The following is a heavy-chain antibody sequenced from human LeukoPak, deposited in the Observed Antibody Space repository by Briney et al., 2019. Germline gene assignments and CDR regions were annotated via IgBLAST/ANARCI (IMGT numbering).Heavy chain of an antibody. CDR1: DFTFISYS. CDR3: AYCTGGTCYRASAFDF. Sequence: GGSLRLSCAASDFTFISYSMNWVRQAPGQGLGWGSAIGGSSTYTSYADSVKGRFTVSRDNAKNSPYLQMNSLRAEDTAVYYCAYCTGGTCYRASAFDFWGQGTMVIVSS. CDR2: IGGSSTYT. J-gene: IGHJ3*01. D-gene: IGHD2-15*01. V-gene: IGHV3-21*01.